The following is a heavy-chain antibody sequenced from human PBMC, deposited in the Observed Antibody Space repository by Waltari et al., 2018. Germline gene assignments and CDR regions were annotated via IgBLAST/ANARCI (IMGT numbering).Heavy chain of an antibody. CDR3: ARGDGGSGLGASDI. D-gene: IGHD3-3*01. CDR1: GFTFTNHG. J-gene: IGHJ3*02. V-gene: IGHV3-33*01. CDR2: IWYEGSNK. Sequence: QVQLVESGGGVVQSGRFLRPPCVGSGFTFTNHGMNWVRQAPGKGLEWVAVIWYEGSNKNYVESVKGRITISRDNSKNTMYLEMNRLRAEDTAVYFCARGDGGSGLGASDIWGQGTMVTVSS.